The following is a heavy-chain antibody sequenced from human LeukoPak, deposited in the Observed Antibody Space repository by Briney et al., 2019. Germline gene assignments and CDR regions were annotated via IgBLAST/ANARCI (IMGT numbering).Heavy chain of an antibody. CDR3: ARGANHGDSGLYVFDI. Sequence: PSESLSLTCTVSAGFVSGYCGSSVRQPPGKGLEWLGYSYCSGSTTYNPSLKSRVTISLDTSSNHFSLKLTSVTAKDTAYYHCARGANHGDSGLYVFDIWGKGTTVTVSS. CDR2: SYCSGST. J-gene: IGHJ3*02. V-gene: IGHV4-59*02. D-gene: IGHD4-17*01. CDR1: AGFVSGYC.